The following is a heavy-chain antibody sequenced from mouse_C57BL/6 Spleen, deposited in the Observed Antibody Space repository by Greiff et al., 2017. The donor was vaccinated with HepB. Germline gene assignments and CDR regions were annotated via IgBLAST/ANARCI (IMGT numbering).Heavy chain of an antibody. D-gene: IGHD1-1*01. CDR3: ARALFTTVVATEAMDY. CDR1: GYTFTSYW. CDR2: IDHSASYT. J-gene: IGHJ4*01. V-gene: IGHV1-69*01. Sequence: QVQLQQPGAELVMPGASVKLSCKASGYTFTSYWMHWVKQRPGKGLEWIGEIDHSASYTNYNQKFKGQSTLTVDKSSSTAYMQLSSLTSEDSAVYYCARALFTTVVATEAMDYWGQGTSVTVSS.